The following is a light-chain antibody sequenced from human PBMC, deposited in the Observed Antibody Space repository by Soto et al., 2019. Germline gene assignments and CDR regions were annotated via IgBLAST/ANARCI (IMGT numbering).Light chain of an antibody. Sequence: ELTQPPSVSVSPGQTASITCSGDKLGDKYACWYQQKPGQSPVLVIYQDSKRPSGIPERFSGSNSGNTATLTISGTQAMDEADYYCQAWDSSSYVFGTGTKLTVL. CDR3: QAWDSSSYV. CDR1: KLGDKY. V-gene: IGLV3-1*01. CDR2: QDS. J-gene: IGLJ1*01.